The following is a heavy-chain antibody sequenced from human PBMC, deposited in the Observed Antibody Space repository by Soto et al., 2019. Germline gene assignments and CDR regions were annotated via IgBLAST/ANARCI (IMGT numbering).Heavy chain of an antibody. Sequence: QTPGKGLEWIGYIYYSGSTYYNPSLKSRVTISVDTSKNQFSLKLSSVTAADTAVYYCARGRYSSSVDWFDPWGQGTLVTVSS. CDR3: ARGRYSSSVDWFDP. CDR2: IYYSGST. J-gene: IGHJ5*02. V-gene: IGHV4-30-4*01. D-gene: IGHD6-13*01.